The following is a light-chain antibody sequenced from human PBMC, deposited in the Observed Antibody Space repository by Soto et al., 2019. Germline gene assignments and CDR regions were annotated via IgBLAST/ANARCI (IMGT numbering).Light chain of an antibody. CDR3: QQRSNWPPST. CDR1: QSVSSY. CDR2: DAS. J-gene: IGKJ4*01. Sequence: DIVLTHSPATLSLSPGERATLSCRASQSVSSYLAWYQQKPGQAPRLLIYDASNRATGIPARFSGSGSGTDFTLTISSLEPEDFAVYYCQQRSNWPPSTFGGGTKVDI. V-gene: IGKV3-11*01.